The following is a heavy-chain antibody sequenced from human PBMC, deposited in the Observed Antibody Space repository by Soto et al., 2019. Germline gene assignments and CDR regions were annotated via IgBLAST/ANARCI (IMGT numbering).Heavy chain of an antibody. CDR2: ISWNSGRI. D-gene: IGHD6-19*01. V-gene: IGHV3-9*01. CDR3: AKGGYSSDWYIGQ. CDR1: GFTFGDYA. Sequence: EVQLVESGGGLVQPGRSLRLSCAASGFTFGDYAMHWVRQTPGKGLEWVSDISWNSGRIDYADSVKGRFTISRDNAKNFLYLQMNSLRVEDTALYYCAKGGYSSDWYIGQWGQVTLVTVSS. J-gene: IGHJ4*02.